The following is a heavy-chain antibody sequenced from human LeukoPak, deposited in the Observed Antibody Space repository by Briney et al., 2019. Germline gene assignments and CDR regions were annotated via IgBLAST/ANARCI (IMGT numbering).Heavy chain of an antibody. V-gene: IGHV3-7*01. Sequence: GGSLRLSCAASGFTFSSYWMSWVRQAPGKGLEWVGNIKQDGSEKYYVDSVKGRFTISRDNAKESLCLQMNSLRAEDTVIYYCARLLWFTAARCFDSWGQGTLVSVSS. J-gene: IGHJ4*02. CDR2: IKQDGSEK. CDR1: GFTFSSYW. CDR3: ARLLWFTAARCFDS. D-gene: IGHD3-10*01.